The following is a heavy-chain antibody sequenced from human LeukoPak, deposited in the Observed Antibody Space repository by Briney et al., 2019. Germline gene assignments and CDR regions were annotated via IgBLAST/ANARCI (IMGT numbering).Heavy chain of an antibody. J-gene: IGHJ4*02. V-gene: IGHV3-73*01. Sequence: GGSLRLSCAASVFTFSGSAVHWVRQASGKGLEWVGRIRSKANSYATEYAASVKGWFTISRDDSKNTAYLQMNSLKTEDTAVYYCLSYYDSSGYYYGFDDWGQGTLVTVSS. CDR1: VFTFSGSA. CDR3: LSYYDSSGYYYGFDD. D-gene: IGHD3-22*01. CDR2: IRSKANSYAT.